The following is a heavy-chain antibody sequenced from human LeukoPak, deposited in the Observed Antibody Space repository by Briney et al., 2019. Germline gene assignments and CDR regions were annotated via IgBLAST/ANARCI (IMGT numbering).Heavy chain of an antibody. D-gene: IGHD6-13*01. Sequence: SVKVSCKASGGTFSSYAISWVRQAPGQGLEWMGGIIPIFGTANYAQKFQGRVTITADESTSTAYMELSSLRSEDTAVYYCARRKVGSIAAAGYDYWGQGTLVTVSS. V-gene: IGHV1-69*13. CDR3: ARRKVGSIAAAGYDY. CDR1: GGTFSSYA. J-gene: IGHJ4*02. CDR2: IIPIFGTA.